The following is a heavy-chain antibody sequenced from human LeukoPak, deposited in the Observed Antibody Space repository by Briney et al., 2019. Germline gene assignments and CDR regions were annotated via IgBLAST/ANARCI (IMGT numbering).Heavy chain of an antibody. CDR2: IYYSGSA. Sequence: PSETLSLTCTVSGGSISSYYWSWIRQPPGKGLEWIGYIYYSGSANYNPSLKSRVTISVDTSKNQFSLKLSSVTAADTAVYYCAREGIHPKGGFDYWGQGTLVTVSS. J-gene: IGHJ4*02. V-gene: IGHV4-59*01. CDR3: AREGIHPKGGFDY. D-gene: IGHD5-18*01. CDR1: GGSISSYY.